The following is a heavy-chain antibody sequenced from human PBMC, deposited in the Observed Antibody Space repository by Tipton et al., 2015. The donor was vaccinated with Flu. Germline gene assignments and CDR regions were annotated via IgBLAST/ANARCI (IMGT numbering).Heavy chain of an antibody. CDR2: ISSSSSYI. V-gene: IGHV3-21*01. Sequence: SLRLSCAASGFTFSSYSMNWVSSISSSSSYIYYADSVRGRFTISRDNSKNTPYLQMDSLQTEDTAVYYCAREGGVAVSDIDAFDIWGQGTMVTVSS. D-gene: IGHD2-21*01. CDR3: AREGGVAVSDIDAFDI. J-gene: IGHJ3*02. CDR1: GFTFSSYS.